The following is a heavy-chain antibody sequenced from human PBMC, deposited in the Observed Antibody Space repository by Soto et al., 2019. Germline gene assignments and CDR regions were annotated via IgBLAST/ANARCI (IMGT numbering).Heavy chain of an antibody. V-gene: IGHV5-51*01. CDR1: GYIFTSYW. D-gene: IGHD3-22*01. Sequence: GEALKISGKGSGYIFTSYWIGWVRQMPGKGLEWLGIIYPGDSDTRYSPSFQGQVTISADKSISTAYLQWSSLKASDTAMYCCASRSYYDSSGYVDWGQGTQVTVSS. CDR3: ASRSYYDSSGYVD. CDR2: IYPGDSDT. J-gene: IGHJ4*02.